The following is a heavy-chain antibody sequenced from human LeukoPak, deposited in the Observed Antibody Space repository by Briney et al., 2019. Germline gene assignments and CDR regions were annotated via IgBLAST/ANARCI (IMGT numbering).Heavy chain of an antibody. CDR2: INPDGRDT. D-gene: IGHD2-21*02. V-gene: IGHV3-7*01. CDR1: GFTSNRCW. CDR3: TSWGDTTAEYFQR. J-gene: IGHJ1*01. Sequence: GGSLRLSCVVSGFTSNRCWMNWVRQAPGKGLEWVAHINPDGRDTYYVDSVKGRFTISRDNAQNSMYLQMNSLRVEDTADYYCTSWGDTTAEYFQRWGQGTLVTVSS.